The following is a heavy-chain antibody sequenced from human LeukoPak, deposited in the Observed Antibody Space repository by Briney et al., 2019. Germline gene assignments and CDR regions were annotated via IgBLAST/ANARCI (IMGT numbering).Heavy chain of an antibody. D-gene: IGHD5-12*01. CDR1: GFTFDDYG. V-gene: IGHV3-20*04. J-gene: IGHJ4*02. CDR2: INWNGGST. CDR3: ARNYGGYDGTDY. Sequence: GGSLRLSCAASGFTFDDYGMSWVRQAPGKGLEWVSGINWNGGSTGYADSVKGRFTISRDSANNSLYLQMNSLRAEDTALYYCARNYGGYDGTDYWGQGTLVTVSS.